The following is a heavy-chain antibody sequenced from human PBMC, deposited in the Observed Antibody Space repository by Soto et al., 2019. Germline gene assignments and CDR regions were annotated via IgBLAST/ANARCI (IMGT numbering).Heavy chain of an antibody. V-gene: IGHV3-15*07. CDR3: THLLSLAHPYSYL. J-gene: IGHJ4*02. CDR1: GITCIYAW. Sequence: PGGSLRLSCAASGITCIYAWMDWVRQAPGKRLEWVGRIKSQASGGTIDYAAPVKGRFTISRDDSKNTVYLQMDSLKTEDTAVYYCTHLLSLAHPYSYLWGQGT. CDR2: IKSQASGGTI. D-gene: IGHD2-21*01.